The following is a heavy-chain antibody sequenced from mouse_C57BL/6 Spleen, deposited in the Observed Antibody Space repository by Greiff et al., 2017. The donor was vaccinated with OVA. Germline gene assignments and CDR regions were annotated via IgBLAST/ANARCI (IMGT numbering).Heavy chain of an antibody. D-gene: IGHD2-2*01. CDR3: RRGLGLRRMDY. J-gene: IGHJ4*01. V-gene: IGHV6-6*01. Sequence: EVHLVESGGGLVQPGGSMKLSCAASGFTFSDAWMDWVRQSPEKGLEWVAEIRNKANNHATYYAESVKGRFTISRDDSKSSVYLQMNSLRAEDTGIYYCRRGLGLRRMDYWGQGTSVTVSS. CDR1: GFTFSDAW. CDR2: IRNKANNHAT.